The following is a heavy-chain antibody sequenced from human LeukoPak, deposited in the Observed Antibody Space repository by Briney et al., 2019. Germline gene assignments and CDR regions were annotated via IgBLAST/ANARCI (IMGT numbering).Heavy chain of an antibody. CDR3: AKVVIFGYTRSFDY. Sequence: GGSLRLSCAASGFTFSSYAMSWVRQAPGKGLEWVSAISGSGGSTHYADSVKGRFTISRDNSKNTLYLQMNSLRAEDTAVYYCAKVVIFGYTRSFDYWGQGTLVTVSS. J-gene: IGHJ4*02. V-gene: IGHV3-23*01. CDR1: GFTFSSYA. CDR2: ISGSGGST. D-gene: IGHD5-12*01.